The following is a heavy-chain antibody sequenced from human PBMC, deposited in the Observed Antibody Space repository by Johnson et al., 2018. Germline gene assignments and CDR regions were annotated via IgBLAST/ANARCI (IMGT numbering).Heavy chain of an antibody. J-gene: IGHJ6*02. CDR1: GFTLSRYW. CDR3: ASLYGMDV. CDR2: ITQDGSEK. V-gene: IGHV3-7*01. Sequence: VQLQESGGGLVQPGGSXRLSCVASGFTLSRYWMSWVRQAPGKGLEWVANITQDGSEKYYVDSVKGRFTISRDNAKNSLYLQMHSLRADDTAVYYCASLYGMDVWGQGTTVIVSS.